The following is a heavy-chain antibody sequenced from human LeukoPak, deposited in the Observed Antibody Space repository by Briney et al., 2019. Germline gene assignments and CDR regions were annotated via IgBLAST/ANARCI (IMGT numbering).Heavy chain of an antibody. CDR2: ISTSSNYI. D-gene: IGHD3-9*01. J-gene: IGHJ4*02. CDR1: GFTFSTYS. V-gene: IGHV3-21*01. CDR3: AKGREVRYFDWSLDY. Sequence: GGSLRLSCVASGFTFSTYSMNWVRQAPGKGLEWVSFISTSSNYIYYADSVKGRFTISRDNAKNSLYLQMNSLRAEDTAVYYCAKGREVRYFDWSLDYWGQGTLVTVSS.